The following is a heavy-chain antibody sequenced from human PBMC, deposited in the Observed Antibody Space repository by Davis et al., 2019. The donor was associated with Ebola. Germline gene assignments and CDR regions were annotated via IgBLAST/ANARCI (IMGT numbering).Heavy chain of an antibody. CDR3: ARGNSFDY. CDR1: GGSISSYY. V-gene: IGHV4-59*01. CDR2: IYDSGNT. Sequence: PSETLSLTCTVSGGSISSYYWSWIRQPPGKGLEWIGYIYDSGNTNHNPSLRSRVTISVDTPRNQFSLQLTSVTAADTAVYYCARGNSFDYWGQGTLVTVSS. J-gene: IGHJ4*02.